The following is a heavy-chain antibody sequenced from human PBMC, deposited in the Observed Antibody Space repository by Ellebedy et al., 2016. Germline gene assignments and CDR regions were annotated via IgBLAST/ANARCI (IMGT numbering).Heavy chain of an antibody. Sequence: GGSLRLXXAASGFTFSGYTMNWVRQAPGKGLEWVSSISGSGGRTYYLDSVKGRFTISRDNAKNSVYLQMNSLRGEDTALYYCARGVGGTSLNWFDPWGQGTLVTVSS. J-gene: IGHJ5*02. CDR1: GFTFSGYT. V-gene: IGHV3-21*01. CDR3: ARGVGGTSLNWFDP. D-gene: IGHD3-16*01. CDR2: ISGSGGRT.